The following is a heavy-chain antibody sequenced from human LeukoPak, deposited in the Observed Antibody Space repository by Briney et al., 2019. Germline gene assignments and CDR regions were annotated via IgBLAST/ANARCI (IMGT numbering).Heavy chain of an antibody. Sequence: GGSLRLSCAASGFTFTSYAMSWVRQAPGKGLEWVSAISGSGGSTYYADSVKGRFTISRDNSKNTLYLQMNSLRAEDTAVYYCASWVLTGYWYYYGMDVWGQGTTVTVSS. CDR3: ASWVLTGYWYYYGMDV. V-gene: IGHV3-23*01. D-gene: IGHD3-9*01. J-gene: IGHJ6*02. CDR2: ISGSGGST. CDR1: GFTFTSYA.